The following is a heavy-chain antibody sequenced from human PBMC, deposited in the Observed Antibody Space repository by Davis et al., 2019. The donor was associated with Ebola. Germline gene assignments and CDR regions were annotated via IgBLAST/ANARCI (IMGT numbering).Heavy chain of an antibody. Sequence: SLKISCAASGFTFSSYWMHWVRQAPGKSLEWVSGISWNSGSIGYADSVKGRFTISRDNAKNSLYLQMNSLRAEDTALYYCAKEGAWYGYYFDYWGQGTLVTVSS. CDR3: AKEGAWYGYYFDY. J-gene: IGHJ4*02. CDR2: ISWNSGSI. V-gene: IGHV3-9*01. D-gene: IGHD6-19*01. CDR1: GFTFSSYW.